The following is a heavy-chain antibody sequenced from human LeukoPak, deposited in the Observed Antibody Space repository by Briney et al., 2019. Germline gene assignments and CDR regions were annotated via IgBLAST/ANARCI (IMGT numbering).Heavy chain of an antibody. V-gene: IGHV1-46*01. CDR1: GYTSGYVFTTYP. CDR3: ARGLWWEPQPYYFDY. D-gene: IGHD2-21*01. J-gene: IGHJ4*02. CDR2: INPRGDAT. Sequence: ASVKVSCKASGYTSGYVFTTYPIHWVRQAPGQGLEWMGVINPRGDATIYAQKFQGRVTMTSDLSTTTVYMELSSLKSDDTAVYYCARGLWWEPQPYYFDYWGQGTLVTVSS.